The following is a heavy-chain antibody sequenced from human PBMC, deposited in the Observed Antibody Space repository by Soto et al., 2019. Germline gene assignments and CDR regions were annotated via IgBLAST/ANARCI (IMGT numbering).Heavy chain of an antibody. CDR3: AIEHQYGDYFY. V-gene: IGHV4-34*01. CDR1: GGSFSGYY. D-gene: IGHD4-17*01. CDR2: INHSGST. J-gene: IGHJ4*02. Sequence: TLSLTCAVYGGSFSGYYWTWIRQPPGTGLEWIGEINHSGSTNYNPSLKSRVTISLDTSKNQFSLKVNSVTAADTAVYYCAIEHQYGDYFYWGQGTLVTVSS.